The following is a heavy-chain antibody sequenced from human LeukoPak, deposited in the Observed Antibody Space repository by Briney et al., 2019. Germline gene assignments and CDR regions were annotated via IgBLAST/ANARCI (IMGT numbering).Heavy chain of an antibody. J-gene: IGHJ5*02. Sequence: ASVKVSCKASGYSFSAYYIHWVRQAPGQGLEWMGWINPNSGATNYAQKFHDTVTMTRDTSTSTVYMELTRLRSDDTGVYYCAKDQNYFDSTAYYGIDRWGQGTRVTVSS. V-gene: IGHV1-2*02. D-gene: IGHD3-22*01. CDR1: GYSFSAYY. CDR2: INPNSGAT. CDR3: AKDQNYFDSTAYYGIDR.